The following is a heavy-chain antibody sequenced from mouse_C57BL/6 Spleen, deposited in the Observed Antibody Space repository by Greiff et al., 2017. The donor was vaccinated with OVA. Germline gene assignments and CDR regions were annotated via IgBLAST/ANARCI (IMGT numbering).Heavy chain of an antibody. Sequence: QVQLQQSGAELVKPGASVKISCKASGYAFSSYWMNWVKQRPGKGLEWIGQIYPGDGDTNYNGKFKGKATLTADKSSSTAYMQLSSLTSEDSAVYFCARIYDGYSYAMGYWGQGTSVTVAS. CDR3: ARIYDGYSYAMGY. V-gene: IGHV1-80*01. CDR1: GYAFSSYW. D-gene: IGHD2-3*01. J-gene: IGHJ4*01. CDR2: IYPGDGDT.